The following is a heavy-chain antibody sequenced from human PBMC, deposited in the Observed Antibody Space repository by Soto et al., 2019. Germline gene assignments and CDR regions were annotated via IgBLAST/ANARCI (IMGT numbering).Heavy chain of an antibody. D-gene: IGHD6-6*01. CDR2: IYYSGST. CDR1: GGSISSYY. J-gene: IGHJ4*02. V-gene: IGHV4-59*08. CDR3: ARRKYLDY. Sequence: PSETLSLTCTVSGGSISSYYWSWIRQPPGKGLEWIGYIYYSGSTNYNPSLKSRVTISVDTSNNQFSLKLSSVTAADTAVYFCARRKYLDYWGQGTLVTVSS.